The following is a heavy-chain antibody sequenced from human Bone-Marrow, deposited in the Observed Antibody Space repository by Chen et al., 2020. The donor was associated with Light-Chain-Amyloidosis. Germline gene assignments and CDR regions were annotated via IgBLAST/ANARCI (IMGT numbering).Heavy chain of an antibody. CDR3: AGEPDGNWNDPHTGFDP. Sequence: QVQLQQSGPGLVRPSQTLSLTCAISGDRVSDYSAAWNWIRQSPSRGLEWLGRTYYRSKWWNEYAVSVKSRITVNPDTANNQFSLHLNSVTPDDTAVYYCAGEPDGNWNDPHTGFDPWGQGTLVTVAS. CDR1: GDRVSDYSAA. J-gene: IGHJ5*02. D-gene: IGHD1-1*01. CDR2: TYYRSKWWN. V-gene: IGHV6-1*01.